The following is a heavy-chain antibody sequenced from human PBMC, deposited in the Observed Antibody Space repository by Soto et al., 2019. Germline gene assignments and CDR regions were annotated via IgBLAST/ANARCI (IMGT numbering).Heavy chain of an antibody. CDR2: FDPEDGEA. D-gene: IGHD2-2*01. CDR3: ATLYRYCSSTSCLYYFDY. J-gene: IGHJ4*02. V-gene: IGHV1-24*01. Sequence: ASVKVSCKVSGYTLTELSMHWVRQAPGKGLEWMGGFDPEDGEAIYAQKFQGRVTMTEDTSTDTAYMELSSLRPEDTAVYYCATLYRYCSSTSCLYYFDYWGQGTLVTVSS. CDR1: GYTLTELS.